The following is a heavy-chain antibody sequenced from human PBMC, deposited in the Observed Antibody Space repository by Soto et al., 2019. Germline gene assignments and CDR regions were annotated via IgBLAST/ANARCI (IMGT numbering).Heavy chain of an antibody. CDR2: ISIRGGDE. CDR1: GFTFSSYA. J-gene: IGHJ4*02. V-gene: IGHV3-30*03. Sequence: QVQLVESGGGVVQPGKSLRLSCAASGFTFSSYAMHWARQAPGKGLEWVTVISIRGGDEYYAESVRGRFTISRDDSKKTQYLQMESLRVEDTAVYYCARGTIVARQHLDYWGQGTLVTVSS. D-gene: IGHD6-6*01. CDR3: ARGTIVARQHLDY.